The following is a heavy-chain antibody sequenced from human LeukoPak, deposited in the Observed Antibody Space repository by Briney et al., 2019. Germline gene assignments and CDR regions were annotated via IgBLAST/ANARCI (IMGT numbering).Heavy chain of an antibody. J-gene: IGHJ4*02. Sequence: PGGSLRLSCAASGFTFSSYAMHWVRQAPGKGLEYVSGISSNGGSTYYANSVKGRFTISRDNSKNTLYLQMNSLRAEDTAVYYCARWYKVLYYFDYWGQGTLVTVSS. V-gene: IGHV3-64*01. D-gene: IGHD1-1*01. CDR2: ISSNGGST. CDR3: ARWYKVLYYFDY. CDR1: GFTFSSYA.